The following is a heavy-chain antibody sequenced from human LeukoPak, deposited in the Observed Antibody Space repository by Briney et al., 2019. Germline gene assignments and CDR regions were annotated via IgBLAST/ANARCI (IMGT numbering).Heavy chain of an antibody. Sequence: PGGSLRLSCAASGFTFSSYAMSWVRQAPGKGLEWVASISDGGRATYYGDSVRGRFTISSDDARNSLFLQMNGLRADDTAVYYCTRENYVPDSWGQGTLVTVSS. CDR2: ISDGGRAT. CDR3: TRENYVPDS. D-gene: IGHD3-10*02. J-gene: IGHJ5*02. CDR1: GFTFSSYA. V-gene: IGHV3-7*03.